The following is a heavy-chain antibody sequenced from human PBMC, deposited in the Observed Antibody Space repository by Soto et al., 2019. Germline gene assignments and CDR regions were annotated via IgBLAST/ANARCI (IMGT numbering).Heavy chain of an antibody. J-gene: IGHJ4*02. Sequence: EVQLLESGGGLVQPGGSLRLSCAASGFTFSSDAMSWVRQAPGKGREWVSAISGSGGSTYYADSVKGRFTSSRDNSKNTLYLQMNSLRAEDTAVYYCAKDLKVYALSFDYWGQGTLVTVSS. V-gene: IGHV3-23*01. CDR1: GFTFSSDA. CDR2: ISGSGGST. CDR3: AKDLKVYALSFDY. D-gene: IGHD2-8*01.